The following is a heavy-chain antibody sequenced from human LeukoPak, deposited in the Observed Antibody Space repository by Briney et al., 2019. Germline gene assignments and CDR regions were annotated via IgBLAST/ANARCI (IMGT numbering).Heavy chain of an antibody. CDR1: GFTFSSYA. V-gene: IGHV3-30-3*01. Sequence: RSLRLSCAASGFTFSSYAMHWVRQAPGKGLEWVAVISYDGSNKYYADSVKGRFTISRDNSKNTLYLQMNSLRVEDTAVYYCARDSFYYGSGSQNIFDYWGQGTLVTVSS. CDR2: ISYDGSNK. D-gene: IGHD3-10*01. CDR3: ARDSFYYGSGSQNIFDY. J-gene: IGHJ4*02.